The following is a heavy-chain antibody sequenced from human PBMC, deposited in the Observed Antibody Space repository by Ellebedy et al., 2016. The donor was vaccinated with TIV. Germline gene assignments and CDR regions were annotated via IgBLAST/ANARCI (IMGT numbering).Heavy chain of an antibody. CDR1: GFNFRTYG. CDR3: ARDTYNFDSSGYYFDH. CDR2: IWYDGSNK. J-gene: IGHJ4*02. D-gene: IGHD3-22*01. Sequence: GGSLRLXXEASGFNFRTYGMHWVRQAPGKGLEWVAGIWYDGSNKKYADSVKGRFTISRDNSNNTLYLQMNSLRAEDTAIYYCARDTYNFDSSGYYFDHWGQGTLVTVSS. V-gene: IGHV3-33*01.